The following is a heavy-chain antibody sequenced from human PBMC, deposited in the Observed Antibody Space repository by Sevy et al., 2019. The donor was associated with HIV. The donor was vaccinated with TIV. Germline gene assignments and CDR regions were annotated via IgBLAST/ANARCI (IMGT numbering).Heavy chain of an antibody. CDR2: IFPNSGVT. V-gene: IGHV1-2*06. CDR3: ARDAGGGTTNSGLDV. J-gene: IGHJ6*02. D-gene: IGHD1-7*01. CDR1: GYTFTDEY. Sequence: ASVKVSCKASGYTFTDEYLHWVRQAPGQGLEWMGRIFPNSGVTNSAQRFRGRVTMTRDTSISTAYMELSGLRSDDMAVYYCARDAGGGTTNSGLDVWGQGTTVTVSS.